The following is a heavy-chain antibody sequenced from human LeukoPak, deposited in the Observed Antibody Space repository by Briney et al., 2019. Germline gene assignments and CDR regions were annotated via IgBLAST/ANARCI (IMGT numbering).Heavy chain of an antibody. CDR3: VRDPDALDF. J-gene: IGHJ4*02. Sequence: PGGSLRLSCTASGLTFSSSWMHWVRHAPGEGLVWVSRSNSDGTSTTYADSVKGRFTISGDNAKNTLYLQMNSLRDEDTAVYYCVRDPDALDFWGQGTPVTVSS. CDR1: GLTFSSSW. CDR2: SNSDGTST. V-gene: IGHV3-74*01.